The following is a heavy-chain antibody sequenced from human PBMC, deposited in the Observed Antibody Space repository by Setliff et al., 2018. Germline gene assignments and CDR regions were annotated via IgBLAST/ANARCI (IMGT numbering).Heavy chain of an antibody. CDR1: GFTFSNYW. D-gene: IGHD2-15*01. CDR2: INFDGTST. Sequence: GGSLRLSCEASGFTFSNYWMHWVRQVPGKGLVWVSYINFDGTSTNYADSVKGRFTIPRDNSKNTLYLQMNSLRPEDTAVYYCARTCSGSGCYAGLESWGQGTPVTVSS. J-gene: IGHJ4*02. CDR3: ARTCSGSGCYAGLES. V-gene: IGHV3-74*01.